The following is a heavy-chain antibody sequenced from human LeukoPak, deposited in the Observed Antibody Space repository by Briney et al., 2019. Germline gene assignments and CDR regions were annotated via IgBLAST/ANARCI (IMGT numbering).Heavy chain of an antibody. J-gene: IGHJ4*02. V-gene: IGHV3-23*01. CDR2: MSGSGGST. CDR3: AKDLGRYYGSGSYGESDY. D-gene: IGHD3-10*01. Sequence: PGGSLRLSCAASGFTFSSYAMSWVRQAPGKGLEWVSAMSGSGGSTYYADSVKGRFTISRDNSKNTLYLQMNSLRAEDTAVYYCAKDLGRYYGSGSYGESDYWGQGTLVTVSS. CDR1: GFTFSSYA.